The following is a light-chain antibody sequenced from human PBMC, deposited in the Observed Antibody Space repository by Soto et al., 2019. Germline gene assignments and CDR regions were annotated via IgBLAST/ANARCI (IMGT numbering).Light chain of an antibody. CDR3: CSYTSSSTLKV. Sequence: QSWLTQPGSVSGCRGQSITSSCTGTSSDVGGYNYVSWYQQHPGKAPKLRIYEVSNQPSGGPNRLSGCKSGNTASLTISGHQAAYLVDYYCCSYTSSSTLKVFGRRTK. CDR2: EVS. CDR1: SSDVGGYNY. V-gene: IGLV2-14*01. J-gene: IGLJ1*01.